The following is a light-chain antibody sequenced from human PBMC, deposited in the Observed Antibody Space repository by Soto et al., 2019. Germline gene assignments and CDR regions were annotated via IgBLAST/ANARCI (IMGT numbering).Light chain of an antibody. CDR2: KVS. CDR3: MQGTPWLT. CDR1: QSLVHSDGNTY. Sequence: DIVMTQSPLSLPVTLGQPASISCRSSQSLVHSDGNTYLNWFQQRPGQSPRRLIYKVSNRDSGVPDRFSGSGSGTDFTMKISRVEAEDVGVYYCMQGTPWLTFGGGTKVEIK. J-gene: IGKJ4*01. V-gene: IGKV2-30*02.